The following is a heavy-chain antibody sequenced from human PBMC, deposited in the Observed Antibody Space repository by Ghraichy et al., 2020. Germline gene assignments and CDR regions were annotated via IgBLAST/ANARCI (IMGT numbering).Heavy chain of an antibody. D-gene: IGHD6-19*01. Sequence: GGSLRLSCAASGFIFSGYWMSWVRQVPGKGLEWVANIKKDGSEKYYVDSVKGRFTISRDNAKNSLYLQMNGLRAEDTAVYYCARDLGSGWYFDYWGQGTLVTVSS. V-gene: IGHV3-7*01. CDR1: GFIFSGYW. J-gene: IGHJ4*02. CDR2: IKKDGSEK. CDR3: ARDLGSGWYFDY.